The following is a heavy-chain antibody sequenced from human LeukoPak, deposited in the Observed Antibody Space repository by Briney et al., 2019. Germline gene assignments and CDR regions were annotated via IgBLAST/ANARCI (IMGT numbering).Heavy chain of an antibody. Sequence: GGSLRLSCAASGFAFNTYAMTWVRQAPGKGLEWVSSISGVGPGTYYADSVKGRYTISRDNSKNTLYLQMDSLRTEDTAVYFCARGGLGTSCFNWGQGTLVTVSS. V-gene: IGHV3-23*01. J-gene: IGHJ4*02. CDR1: GFAFNTYA. CDR3: ARGGLGTSCFN. CDR2: ISGVGPGT. D-gene: IGHD2-2*01.